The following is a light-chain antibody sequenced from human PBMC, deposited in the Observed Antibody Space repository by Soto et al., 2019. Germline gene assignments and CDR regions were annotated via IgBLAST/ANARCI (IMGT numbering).Light chain of an antibody. CDR2: EVN. Sequence: QSALTQPPSASGSPGQSVTISCTGTSSDVGGYNYVSWYQHHPGKAPKLIIYEVNKRPSGVPDRFSGSQSGNTASLTVSGLQAEDEADYYCSSYAGKGIFGGGTKLPS. CDR3: SSYAGKGI. V-gene: IGLV2-8*01. J-gene: IGLJ2*01. CDR1: SSDVGGYNY.